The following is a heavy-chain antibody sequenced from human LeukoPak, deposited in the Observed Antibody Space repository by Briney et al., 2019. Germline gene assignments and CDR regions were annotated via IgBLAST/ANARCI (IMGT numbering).Heavy chain of an antibody. CDR2: IYSGGST. V-gene: IGHV3-53*01. CDR1: GFTVSSNY. Sequence: GGSLRLSCAASGFTVSSNYMSWVRQAPGKGLEWVSVIYSGGSTYYADSVKGRFTISRDNSKNTLYLQMNSLRDEDTAVYYCATDYSRLGFNYWGQGSLVTVS. CDR3: ATDYSRLGFNY. J-gene: IGHJ4*02. D-gene: IGHD6-13*01.